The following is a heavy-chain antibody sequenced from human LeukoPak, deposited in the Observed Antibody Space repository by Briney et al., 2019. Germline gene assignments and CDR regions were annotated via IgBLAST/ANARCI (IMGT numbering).Heavy chain of an antibody. J-gene: IGHJ4*02. CDR1: GFPFSSYG. V-gene: IGHV3-30*02. CDR3: AKDLSGSYTDFDS. CDR2: IRYDGSDK. D-gene: IGHD1-26*01. Sequence: GGSLRLSCEPSGFPFSSYGMHWVRQAPGKGLEWVSFIRYDGSDKHYADSVKGRFTVSRDNSKNTLYLQMNSLRAEDTAVYYCAKDLSGSYTDFDSWGQGTLVTVSS.